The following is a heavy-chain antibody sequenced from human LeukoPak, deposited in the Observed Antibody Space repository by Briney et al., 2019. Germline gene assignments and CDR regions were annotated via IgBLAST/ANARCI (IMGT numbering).Heavy chain of an antibody. J-gene: IGHJ3*02. CDR3: AGGGLLLTHDAFDI. V-gene: IGHV4-59*04. Sequence: SETLSLTCTVSGGSISSYYWSWIRQPPGKGLKWIGYIYHSGSTYYNPSLKSRVTISVDRSKNQFSLKLSSVTAADTAVYYCAGGGLLLTHDAFDIWGQGTMVTVSS. D-gene: IGHD2-21*01. CDR1: GGSISSYY. CDR2: IYHSGST.